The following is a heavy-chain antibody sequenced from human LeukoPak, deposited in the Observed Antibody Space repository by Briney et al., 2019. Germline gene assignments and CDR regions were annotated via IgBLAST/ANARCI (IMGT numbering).Heavy chain of an antibody. Sequence: PGRSLRLSCAASGFTFSSYGMHWVRHAPGKGLEWVAVISYDGSNKYYADSVKGRFTISRDNSKNTLYLQMNSLRAEDTAVYYCAKDGAYGSGSLDYWGQGTLVTVSS. CDR3: AKDGAYGSGSLDY. D-gene: IGHD3-10*01. J-gene: IGHJ4*02. V-gene: IGHV3-30*18. CDR1: GFTFSSYG. CDR2: ISYDGSNK.